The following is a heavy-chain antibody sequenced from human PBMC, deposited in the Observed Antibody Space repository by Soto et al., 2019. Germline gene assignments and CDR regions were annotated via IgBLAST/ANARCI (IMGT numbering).Heavy chain of an antibody. D-gene: IGHD1-26*01. CDR2: FDPEDGET. J-gene: IGHJ4*02. Sequence: ASVKVSCKVSGYTLTELSMHWVRQAPGKGLEWMGGFDPEDGETIYAQKFQGRVTMTEDTSTDTAYMELSSLRSEDTAVYYCATDTPGATLVVYFDYWGQGTLVTVSS. V-gene: IGHV1-24*01. CDR3: ATDTPGATLVVYFDY. CDR1: GYTLTELS.